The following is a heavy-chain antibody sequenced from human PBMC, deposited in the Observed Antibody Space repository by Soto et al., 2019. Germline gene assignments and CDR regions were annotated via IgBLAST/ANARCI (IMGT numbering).Heavy chain of an antibody. CDR2: IIPVFVTP. Sequence: QVQLVQSGAEVKKPGSSVKVSCKASGGTFSTYAISWVRQAPGQGLEWMGGIIPVFVTPKYAQKFQGRVTITADESASTVYLELSSLRSEDTAVYYFDRHWGFGTGYCFDFWGQGTLVTVSS. D-gene: IGHD3-10*01. V-gene: IGHV1-69*01. CDR1: GGTFSTYA. CDR3: DRHWGFGTGYCFDF. J-gene: IGHJ4*02.